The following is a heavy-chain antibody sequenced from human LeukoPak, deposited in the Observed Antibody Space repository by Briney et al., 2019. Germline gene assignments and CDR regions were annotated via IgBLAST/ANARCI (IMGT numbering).Heavy chain of an antibody. V-gene: IGHV3-48*04. J-gene: IGHJ4*02. Sequence: PGGSLRLSCAASGFTFSSYSMNWVRQAPGKGLVWVSYITSSSSTIYYADSVKGRFTISRDNAKNTLYLQMNSLRAEDTAVYYCARGLVPGFLDYWGQGTPVTVSS. D-gene: IGHD4-11*01. CDR2: ITSSSSTI. CDR3: ARGLVPGFLDY. CDR1: GFTFSSYS.